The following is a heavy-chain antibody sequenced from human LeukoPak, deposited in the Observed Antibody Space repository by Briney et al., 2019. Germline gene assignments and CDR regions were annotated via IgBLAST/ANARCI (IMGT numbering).Heavy chain of an antibody. CDR2: IYPGDSDT. V-gene: IGHV5-51*01. Sequence: GASLKISCRGSGTSFLNSWIGWVRQMPGKGLECMGIIYPGDSDTRYSPSFQGQVTISADKSIYTAYLQWSSLQASDTAMYYCARHGPSSDTTDYFAFNSWGQGTLVTVSS. J-gene: IGHJ3*02. D-gene: IGHD2/OR15-2a*01. CDR3: ARHGPSSDTTDYFAFNS. CDR1: GTSFLNSW.